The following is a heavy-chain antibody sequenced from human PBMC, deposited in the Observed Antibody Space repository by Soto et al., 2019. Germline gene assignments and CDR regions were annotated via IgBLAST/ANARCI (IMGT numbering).Heavy chain of an antibody. CDR3: TRDRGTSMITKLFDY. D-gene: IGHD3-16*01. Sequence: ASVKVSCKVAGYTLTELSMHLARQAPGKGLEWMGGFDPEDGETIYAQKFQSRVTMTIDSSTSTVYMELSSLIYDDTAVYYCTRDRGTSMITKLFDYWGQGTLVTVPQ. V-gene: IGHV1-24*01. J-gene: IGHJ4*02. CDR1: GYTLTELS. CDR2: FDPEDGET.